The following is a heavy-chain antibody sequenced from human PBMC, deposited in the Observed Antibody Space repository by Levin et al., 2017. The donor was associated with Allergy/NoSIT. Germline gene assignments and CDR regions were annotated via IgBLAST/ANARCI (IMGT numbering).Heavy chain of an antibody. CDR1: GGSVSSGSYY. J-gene: IGHJ4*02. Sequence: SQTLSLTCTVSGGSVSSGSYYWSWIRQPPGKGLEWIGYIYYSGSTNYNPSLKSRVTISVDTSKNQFSLKLSSVTAADTAVYYCARSGWENDYDSSGYLLFDYWGQGTLVTVSS. CDR2: IYYSGST. V-gene: IGHV4-61*01. CDR3: ARSGWENDYDSSGYLLFDY. D-gene: IGHD3-22*01.